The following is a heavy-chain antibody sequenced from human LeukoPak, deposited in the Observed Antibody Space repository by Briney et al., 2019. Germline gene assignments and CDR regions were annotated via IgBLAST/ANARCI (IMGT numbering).Heavy chain of an antibody. CDR2: IYYSGST. CDR1: GGSISSSSYY. D-gene: IGHD3-9*01. Sequence: SETLSLTCTVSGGSISSSSYYWGWIRQPPGKGLEWIGYIYYSGSTNYNPSLKSRVTISVDTSKNQFSLKLSSVTAADTAVYYCARDFEGGHDYWGQGTLVTVSS. J-gene: IGHJ4*02. CDR3: ARDFEGGHDY. V-gene: IGHV4-61*01.